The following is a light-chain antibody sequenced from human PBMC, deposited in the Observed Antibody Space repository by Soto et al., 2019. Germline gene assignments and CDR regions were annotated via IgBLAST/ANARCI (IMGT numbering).Light chain of an antibody. Sequence: QSVLTQPPSVSAAPGQKVTISCSGSSSNIGNNYVSWYQHLPGTAPKLLIYDNDKRPSGIPDRFSGSKSGASATLDTTGLQTGDEADFYCLTWDSSLSVAVFGTGTKVTVL. J-gene: IGLJ1*01. CDR3: LTWDSSLSVAV. V-gene: IGLV1-51*01. CDR1: SSNIGNNY. CDR2: DND.